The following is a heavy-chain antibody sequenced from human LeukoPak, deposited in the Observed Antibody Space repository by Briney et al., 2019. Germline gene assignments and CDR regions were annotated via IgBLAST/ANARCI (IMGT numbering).Heavy chain of an antibody. D-gene: IGHD4-17*01. CDR2: IYYSGST. CDR3: ARYDYGDCWFDP. J-gene: IGHJ5*02. CDR1: GGSISSYY. V-gene: IGHV4-59*01. Sequence: SETLSLTCTVSGGSISSYYWNWIRQPPGKGLEWIGYIYYSGSTNYNPSLKSRITMSVDTSKNQFSLKLSSVTAADTALYYCARYDYGDCWFDPWGQGTLVTVSS.